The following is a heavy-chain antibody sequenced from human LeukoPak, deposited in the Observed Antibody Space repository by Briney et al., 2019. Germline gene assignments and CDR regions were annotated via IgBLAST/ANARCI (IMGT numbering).Heavy chain of an antibody. D-gene: IGHD6-13*01. CDR3: ARDGYSSSWTTGFDY. CDR1: GFTFSSYW. CDR2: IKQDGSEK. Sequence: GGSLRLSCAASGFTFSSYWMSWVRQAPGKGLEWVANIKQDGSEKYYVDSVKGRFTISRDNAKNSLYLQMNSLRAEDTAVYYCARDGYSSSWTTGFDYWGQGTLVTVSS. V-gene: IGHV3-7*01. J-gene: IGHJ4*02.